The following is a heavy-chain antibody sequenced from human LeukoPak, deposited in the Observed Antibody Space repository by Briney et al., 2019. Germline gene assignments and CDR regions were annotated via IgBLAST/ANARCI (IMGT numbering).Heavy chain of an antibody. CDR1: GYTLTELS. J-gene: IGHJ4*02. CDR2: FDPEDGET. V-gene: IGHV1-24*01. Sequence: ASVKVSCKVSGYTLTELSMHWERQAPGKGLEWMGGFDPEDGETIYAQKFQGRVTMTEDTSTDTAYMELSSLRSEDTAVYYCATNSAQCYDILTGYYLFGLVGNRRAQFDYWGQGTLVTVSS. CDR3: ATNSAQCYDILTGYYLFGLVGNRRAQFDY. D-gene: IGHD3-9*01.